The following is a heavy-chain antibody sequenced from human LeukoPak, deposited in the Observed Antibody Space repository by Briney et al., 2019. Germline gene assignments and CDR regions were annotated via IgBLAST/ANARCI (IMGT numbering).Heavy chain of an antibody. CDR1: GFTFSSYD. Sequence: GGSLRLSCAASGFTFSSYDMSWVRQAPGKGLEWVSAISGSGGSTYYADSVKGRFTISRDNSKNTLYLQMNSLRAEDTAVYYCAKDRGYDDAFDIWGQGTMVTVSS. CDR2: ISGSGGST. J-gene: IGHJ3*02. CDR3: AKDRGYDDAFDI. V-gene: IGHV3-23*01. D-gene: IGHD5-12*01.